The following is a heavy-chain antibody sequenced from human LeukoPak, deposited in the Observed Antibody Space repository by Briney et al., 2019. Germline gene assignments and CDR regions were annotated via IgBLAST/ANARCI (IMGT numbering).Heavy chain of an antibody. V-gene: IGHV3-23*01. J-gene: IGHJ4*02. D-gene: IGHD4-17*01. CDR1: GFISNNYA. CDR2: IIGSGDST. CDR3: AKGRGGTVTSGFNY. Sequence: GGSLRLSCAASGFISNNYAMNWVRQAPGKGLEWVSGIIGSGDSTYYADSVKGRFTISRDNSKNTLFLQTNSLRAEDTAVYYCAKGRGGTVTSGFNYWGQGTLVTVSS.